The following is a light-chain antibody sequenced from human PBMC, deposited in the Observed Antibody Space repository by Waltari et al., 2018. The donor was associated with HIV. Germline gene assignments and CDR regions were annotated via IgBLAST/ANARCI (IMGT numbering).Light chain of an antibody. CDR1: QNVNNY. J-gene: IGKJ2*01. V-gene: IGKV3D-11*02. CDR2: DAS. Sequence: EIVLTQSPATLSLSPGERATLSCRASQNVNNYLAWYQQRPGQAPRRLVYDASTRATGSPARFSGRGVGTDFTLTISSLEPEDFAVDYCQQRSNAVTFGQGTKLEIK. CDR3: QQRSNAVT.